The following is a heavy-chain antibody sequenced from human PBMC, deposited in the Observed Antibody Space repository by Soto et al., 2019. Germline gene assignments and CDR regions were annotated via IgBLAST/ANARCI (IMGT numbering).Heavy chain of an antibody. J-gene: IGHJ3*02. D-gene: IGHD5-18*01. V-gene: IGHV1-24*01. CDR1: GYTLTELS. CDR2: FDSEDGET. CDR3: ATVEATAMVPRAFDI. Sequence: ASVKVSCKVSGYTLTELSMHWVRQAPGKGLEWMGGFDSEDGETIYAQKFQGRVTMTEDTSTDTAYMELSSLRSEDTAVYYCATVEATAMVPRAFDIWGQGTMVTVSS.